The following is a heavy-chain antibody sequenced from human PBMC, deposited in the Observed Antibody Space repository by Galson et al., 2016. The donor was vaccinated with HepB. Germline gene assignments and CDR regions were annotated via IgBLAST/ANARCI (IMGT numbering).Heavy chain of an antibody. V-gene: IGHV1-69*13. CDR1: GGTFSNYA. J-gene: IGHJ3*02. CDR3: ARVGPVGGDWRGHAFDI. Sequence: SVKVSCKASGGTFSNYAISWVRQAPGQGLEWMGGIIPIFGPGHYAQKFQGRVTITADEFTSTAYMDLSSLRSEDTAVYYCARVGPVGGDWRGHAFDIWGQGTMVTVSS. CDR2: IIPIFGPG. D-gene: IGHD2-21*02.